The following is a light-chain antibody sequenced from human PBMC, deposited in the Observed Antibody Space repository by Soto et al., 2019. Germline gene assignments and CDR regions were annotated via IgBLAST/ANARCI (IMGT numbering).Light chain of an antibody. Sequence: EIVLTQSPGTLSVSPGERATLSCRASQSVSSKLAWYQQKPGQAPRRLFYGASIGATGIPARFSGSGSETEFTLSISSLQSEDFAVYYCQQYNNWPGTFGQGTKVEIK. J-gene: IGKJ1*01. CDR1: QSVSSK. CDR2: GAS. V-gene: IGKV3-15*01. CDR3: QQYNNWPGT.